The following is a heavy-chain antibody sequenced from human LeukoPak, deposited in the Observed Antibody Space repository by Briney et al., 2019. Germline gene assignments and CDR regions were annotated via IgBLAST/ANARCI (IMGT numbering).Heavy chain of an antibody. CDR1: GGSISSYY. D-gene: IGHD7-27*01. CDR3: ARGYWGSGY. J-gene: IGHJ4*02. V-gene: IGHV4-34*01. CDR2: INHSGST. Sequence: SETLSLTCTVSGGSISSYYWSWIRQPPGKGLEWIGEINHSGSTNYNPSLKSRVTISVDTSKNQFSLKLSSVTAADTAVYYCARGYWGSGYWGQGTLVTVSS.